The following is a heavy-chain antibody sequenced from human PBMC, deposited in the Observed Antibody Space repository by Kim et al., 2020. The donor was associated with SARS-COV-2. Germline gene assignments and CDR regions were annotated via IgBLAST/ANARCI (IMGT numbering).Heavy chain of an antibody. CDR2: ISSNGGST. Sequence: GGSLRLSCSASGFTFSSYAMHWVRQAPGKGLEYVSAISSNGGSTYYADSVKGRFTISRDNSKNTLYLQMSSLRAEDTAVYYCVKGDFWSGIYYYYGMDVWGQGTTVTVSS. CDR1: GFTFSSYA. D-gene: IGHD3-3*01. CDR3: VKGDFWSGIYYYYGMDV. J-gene: IGHJ6*02. V-gene: IGHV3-64D*06.